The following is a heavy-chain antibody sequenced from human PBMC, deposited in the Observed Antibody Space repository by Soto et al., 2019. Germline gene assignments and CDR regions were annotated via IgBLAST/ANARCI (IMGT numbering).Heavy chain of an antibody. J-gene: IGHJ6*03. CDR3: ARGTSCNTGSCSIFYYYYMDV. Sequence: EVQLVESGGGLVQPGGSLRLSCAASGFTFSSYSMNWVRQTPGKGLEWVSYIGSSGNSIYYADSVKGRFIISRDNAKNSLYLHMNSLRAEDTAVYYCARGTSCNTGSCSIFYYYYMDVWCKGTTVTVSS. V-gene: IGHV3-48*01. CDR1: GFTFSSYS. D-gene: IGHD2-15*01. CDR2: IGSSGNSI.